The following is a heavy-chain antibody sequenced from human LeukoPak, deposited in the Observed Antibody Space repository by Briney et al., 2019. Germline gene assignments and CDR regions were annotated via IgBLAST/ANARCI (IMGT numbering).Heavy chain of an antibody. CDR2: IIPIFGTA. V-gene: IGHV1-69*05. Sequence: SVKVSCKASGGTFSSYAISWVRQAPGQGLEWMGGIIPIFGTANYAQKFQGRVTVTTDESTSTAYMELSSLRSEDTAVYYCAGSGSYYRYFDYWGQGTLVTVSS. CDR1: GGTFSSYA. CDR3: AGSGSYYRYFDY. J-gene: IGHJ4*02. D-gene: IGHD1-26*01.